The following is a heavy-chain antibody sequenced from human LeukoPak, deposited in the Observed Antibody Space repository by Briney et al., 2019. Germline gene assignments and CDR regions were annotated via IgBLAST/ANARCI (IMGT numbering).Heavy chain of an antibody. V-gene: IGHV3-11*04. D-gene: IGHD3-10*01. CDR1: GITFSDHY. CDR2: ISSGGDSI. J-gene: IGHJ6*03. CDR3: ASGSYGSGFYYFYYMDV. Sequence: PGGSLRLSCAASGITFSDHYVSWIRQAPGKGLEWLSYISSGGDSIYYADSVKGRFTISRDNAKNSVSLQMNSLRAEDTAVYYCASGSYGSGFYYFYYMDVWGKGTTVTVSS.